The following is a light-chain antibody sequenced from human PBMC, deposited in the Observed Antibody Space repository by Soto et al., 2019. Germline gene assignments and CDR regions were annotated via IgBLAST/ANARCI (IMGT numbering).Light chain of an antibody. CDR2: DTS. J-gene: IGKJ5*01. V-gene: IGKV3-11*01. CDR1: QSVSSN. CDR3: HQRNK. Sequence: EIVLTHSPGTLSLSPVERATLSCRASQSVSSNLAWYQQKPGQPPRLLIYDTSNRATGIPARFSGSRSGTDFTLTISSLEPEDFGVYFCHQRNKFGQGTRLEIK.